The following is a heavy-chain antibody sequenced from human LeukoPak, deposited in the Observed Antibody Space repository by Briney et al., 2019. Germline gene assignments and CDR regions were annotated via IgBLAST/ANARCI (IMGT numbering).Heavy chain of an antibody. J-gene: IGHJ5*02. Sequence: GGSLRLSCAASGFTFSSYWMHWVRQAPGKGLVWVSRINSDGSSTSYADSVKGRFTISRDNAKNTLYLQMNSLRAEDTAVYYCAREGEMIGYCSSTSCYADAYWFDPWGQGTLVTVSS. CDR3: AREGEMIGYCSSTSCYADAYWFDP. CDR2: INSDGSST. CDR1: GFTFSSYW. V-gene: IGHV3-74*01. D-gene: IGHD2-2*01.